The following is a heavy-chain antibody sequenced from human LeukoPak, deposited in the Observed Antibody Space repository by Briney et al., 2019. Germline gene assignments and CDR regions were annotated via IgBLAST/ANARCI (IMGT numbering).Heavy chain of an antibody. Sequence: HPGGSLRLSCAASGFTFSSYAMSWVRQAPGKGLEWVSAISGSGGSTYYADSVKGRFTISRDNSKNTLYLQMNSLRAEDTAVYYCAKALLGITMIVSPIDYWGQGTLVTVSS. CDR3: AKALLGITMIVSPIDY. J-gene: IGHJ4*02. D-gene: IGHD3-22*01. CDR2: ISGSGGST. V-gene: IGHV3-23*01. CDR1: GFTFSSYA.